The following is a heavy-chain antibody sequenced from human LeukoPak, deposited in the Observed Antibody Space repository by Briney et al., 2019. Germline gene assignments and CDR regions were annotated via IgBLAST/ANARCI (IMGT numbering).Heavy chain of an antibody. D-gene: IGHD5-18*01. CDR2: ISFDGGNK. CDR1: GFTFSSYA. J-gene: IGHJ4*02. Sequence: PGGSLRLSCAASGFTFSSYAMHWVRQAPAKGLEWVAVISFDGGNKYYADSVKGRFTSSRDNSKNTLYLQMNSLRPEDTAVYYCARDGVQQWLSYYFEYWGQGTLVTVSS. V-gene: IGHV3-30*04. CDR3: ARDGVQQWLSYYFEY.